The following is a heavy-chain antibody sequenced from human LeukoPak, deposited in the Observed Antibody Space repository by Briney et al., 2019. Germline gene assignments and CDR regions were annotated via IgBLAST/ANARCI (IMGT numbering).Heavy chain of an antibody. CDR2: IYYSGST. J-gene: IGHJ4*02. CDR3: ARYSLGYCSSTRCYTNFDY. D-gene: IGHD2-2*02. CDR1: GGSISSGDYY. Sequence: SETLSLTCTVSGGSISSGDYYWSWIRQPPGKGLEWIGYIYYSGSTYYNPSLKSRVTISVDTSKNQFSLKLSSVTAADTAVYYCARYSLGYCSSTRCYTNFDYWGQGTLVTVSS. V-gene: IGHV4-30-4*01.